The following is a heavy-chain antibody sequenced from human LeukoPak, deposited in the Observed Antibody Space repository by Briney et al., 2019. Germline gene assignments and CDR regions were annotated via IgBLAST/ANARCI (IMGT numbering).Heavy chain of an antibody. Sequence: SETLSLTCAVYGGSFSGYYWSWIRQPPGKGLEWIGEINHSGSTNYNPSLKSRVTISVDTSKNQFSLKLCSVTAADTAVYYCAGRDRDYYDSSGYYYGYFDYWGQGTLVTVSS. D-gene: IGHD3-22*01. CDR2: INHSGST. J-gene: IGHJ4*02. V-gene: IGHV4-34*01. CDR3: AGRDRDYYDSSGYYYGYFDY. CDR1: GGSFSGYY.